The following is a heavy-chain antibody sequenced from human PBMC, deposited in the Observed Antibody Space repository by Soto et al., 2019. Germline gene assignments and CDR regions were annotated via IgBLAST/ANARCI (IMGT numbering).Heavy chain of an antibody. D-gene: IGHD3-22*01. CDR3: AMLYDSSGYYYFDY. CDR1: GGSISSSSYY. Sequence: QLQLQESGPGLVKPSETLSLTCTVSGGSISSSSYYWGWIRQPPGKGLEWIGSIYYSGSTYYNPSLKSRVTRSVDTSKNQFSLKLSSVTAADTAVYYCAMLYDSSGYYYFDYWGQGTLVTVSS. J-gene: IGHJ4*02. V-gene: IGHV4-39*01. CDR2: IYYSGST.